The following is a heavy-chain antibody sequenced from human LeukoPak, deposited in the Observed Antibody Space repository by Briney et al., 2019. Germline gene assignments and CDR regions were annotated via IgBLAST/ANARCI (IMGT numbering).Heavy chain of an antibody. Sequence: GRSLRLSCAASGFTISSYGMQWVRQAPGKGLEWVAVIWYDGSNKYYADSVKGRFTISRDNSKNTLYLQINILRAEDTAVYYCAAEMATSIKAFDYWGQGTLVTVSS. CDR3: AAEMATSIKAFDY. J-gene: IGHJ4*02. CDR1: GFTISSYG. D-gene: IGHD5-24*01. V-gene: IGHV3-33*01. CDR2: IWYDGSNK.